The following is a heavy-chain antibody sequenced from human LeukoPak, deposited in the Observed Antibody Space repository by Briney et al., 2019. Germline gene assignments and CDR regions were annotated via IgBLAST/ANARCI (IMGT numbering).Heavy chain of an antibody. CDR2: IYTRGKT. J-gene: IGHJ5*02. Sequence: SETLSLTCTVPGGSVSSYYWSWIRQPPGKGLEWVGYIYTRGKTNSNPSLKGRVTILGDTSKNQFSLKLSSVTAADTAVYYCARHLHSDGSGSYLNWLDPWGQGILVTVSS. CDR1: GGSVSSYY. D-gene: IGHD3-10*01. V-gene: IGHV4-4*09. CDR3: ARHLHSDGSGSYLNWLDP.